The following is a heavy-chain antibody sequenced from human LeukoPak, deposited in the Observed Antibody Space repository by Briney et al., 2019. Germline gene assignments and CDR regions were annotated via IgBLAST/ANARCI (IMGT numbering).Heavy chain of an antibody. D-gene: IGHD3-16*02. Sequence: RTSETLSLTCTVSGGSISSYYWSWIRQPPGKGLEWIGYIYYSGSTNYNPSLKSRVTISVDTSKNQFSLKLSSVTAADTAVYYCARGYYDYVWGSYRTRYNWFDPWGQGTLVTVSS. CDR1: GGSISSYY. CDR2: IYYSGST. CDR3: ARGYYDYVWGSYRTRYNWFDP. V-gene: IGHV4-59*12. J-gene: IGHJ5*02.